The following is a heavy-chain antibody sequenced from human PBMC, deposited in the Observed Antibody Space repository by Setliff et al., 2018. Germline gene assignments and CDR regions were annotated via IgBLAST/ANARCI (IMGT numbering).Heavy chain of an antibody. J-gene: IGHJ4*02. CDR2: IYYSGST. Sequence: SETLSLTCTVSGGSISSGDYYWGWIRQPPGKGLEWIGYIYYSGSTNYNPSLKSRVTISVDTSKNQFSLKLSSVTAADTAVYYCARDRGGDWIYYFDYWGQGTLVTVSS. CDR3: ARDRGGDWIYYFDY. V-gene: IGHV4-61*08. D-gene: IGHD2-21*02. CDR1: GGSISSGDYY.